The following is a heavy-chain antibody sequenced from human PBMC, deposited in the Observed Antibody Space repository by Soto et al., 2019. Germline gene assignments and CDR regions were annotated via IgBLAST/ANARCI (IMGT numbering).Heavy chain of an antibody. V-gene: IGHV1-18*01. CDR1: GYTFSTYG. CDR3: ARGPICGPYDY. Sequence: QVQLVQSGAEVKKPGASVKVSCKASGYTFSTYGISWVRQAPGQGLDFMGWISAGNGNTDYAQRFQGRVTMTTDTSTSTACMELSSLRSDDTAVDYCARGPICGPYDYWGQGTLVTVSS. CDR2: ISAGNGNT. J-gene: IGHJ4*02. D-gene: IGHD6-25*01.